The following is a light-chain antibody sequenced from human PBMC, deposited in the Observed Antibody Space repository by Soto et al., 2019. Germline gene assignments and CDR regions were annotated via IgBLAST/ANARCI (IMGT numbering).Light chain of an antibody. V-gene: IGKV1-39*01. Sequence: DIQMTQSPSSLSASVGDRVTITCRASQSINTNLNWYQQKPGKAPKLLIYAASSLQSGVPSRFSGSGSGTDFTLPTGSLQPEDFATYFCQESYSYSRTFGPWTKVYI. J-gene: IGKJ3*01. CDR2: AAS. CDR1: QSINTN. CDR3: QESYSYSRT.